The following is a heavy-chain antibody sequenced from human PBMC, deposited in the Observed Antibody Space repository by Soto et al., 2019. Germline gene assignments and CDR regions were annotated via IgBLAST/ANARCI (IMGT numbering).Heavy chain of an antibody. CDR1: GFTFSSYA. CDR2: ISGSGGST. J-gene: IGHJ4*02. CDR3: AKHEPDFDWLSPYYFDY. V-gene: IGHV3-23*01. Sequence: PGGSMRLSCAASGFTFSSYAMSWVRQAPGKGLEWVSAISGSGGSTYYADSVKGRFTISRDNSKNTLYLQMNSLRAEDTAVYYCAKHEPDFDWLSPYYFDYWGQGTLVTVSS. D-gene: IGHD3-9*01.